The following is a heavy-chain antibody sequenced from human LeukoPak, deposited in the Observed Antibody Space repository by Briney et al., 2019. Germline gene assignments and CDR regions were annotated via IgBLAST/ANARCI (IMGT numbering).Heavy chain of an antibody. CDR1: GYTFSGNY. J-gene: IGHJ3*02. CDR2: INPASGGT. D-gene: IGHD2-15*01. CDR3: ARDEDPYAFDI. Sequence: ASVKVSCKASGYTFSGNYMHWVRQAPGQGLEWMGWINPASGGTDYAQKFQGRVTMTRDTSISTAYMELSRLRSDDTAMYYCARDEDPYAFDIWGQGTMVTVSS. V-gene: IGHV1-2*02.